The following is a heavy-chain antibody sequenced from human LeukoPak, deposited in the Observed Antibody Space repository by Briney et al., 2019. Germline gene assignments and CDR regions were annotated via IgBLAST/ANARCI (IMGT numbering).Heavy chain of an antibody. CDR3: ASGRRSYDAFDI. Sequence: SETLSLTCTVSGGSISSYYWSWIRQPPGKGLEWIGYIYYSGSTNYNPSLKSRVTISVDTSKNQFSLKLSSVTAADTAVYYCASGRRSYDAFDIWGHGTTVTVSS. CDR2: IYYSGST. V-gene: IGHV4-59*01. CDR1: GGSISSYY. J-gene: IGHJ3*02.